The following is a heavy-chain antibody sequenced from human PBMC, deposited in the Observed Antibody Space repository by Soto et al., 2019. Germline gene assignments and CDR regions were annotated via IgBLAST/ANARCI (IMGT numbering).Heavy chain of an antibody. Sequence: PSETLSLTCIVSGGSISSSYWSWIRQPPGKGLEWIGYIWHSGSTNSNPSLKSRATISVDTSKNQFSLRLSSVTAADTAVYYCARGSGVVYDWGQGTLVTVSS. CDR2: IWHSGST. CDR1: GGSISSSY. V-gene: IGHV4-59*01. CDR3: ARGSGVVYD. D-gene: IGHD2-15*01. J-gene: IGHJ4*02.